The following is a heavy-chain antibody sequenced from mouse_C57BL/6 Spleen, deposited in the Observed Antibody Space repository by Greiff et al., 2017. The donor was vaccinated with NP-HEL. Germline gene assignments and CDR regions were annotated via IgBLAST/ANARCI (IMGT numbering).Heavy chain of an antibody. CDR2: IYPGDGDT. D-gene: IGHD1-1*01. CDR1: GYAFSSSW. Sequence: VKLQESGPELVKPGASVKISCKASGYAFSSSWMNWVKQRPGKGLEWIGRIYPGDGDTNYNGKFKGKATLTADKSSSTAYLQLSSLSSEDSAVYFCARYGSYWGQGTTLTVSS. V-gene: IGHV1-82*01. CDR3: ARYGSY. J-gene: IGHJ2*01.